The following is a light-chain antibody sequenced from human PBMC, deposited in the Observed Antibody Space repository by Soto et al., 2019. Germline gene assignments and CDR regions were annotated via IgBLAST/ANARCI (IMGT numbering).Light chain of an antibody. V-gene: IGLV1-40*01. Sequence: QSVLTQPPSVSGAPGQRVTISCTGSSSNIGAGYDVHWYHQVPGAAPKLLIYGNTNRPSGVPDRFSGSKSGTSASPAITGLQAEDEADYYCQSYDSSLSGSRVFGGGTKLTVL. CDR2: GNT. CDR1: SSNIGAGYD. CDR3: QSYDSSLSGSRV. J-gene: IGLJ2*01.